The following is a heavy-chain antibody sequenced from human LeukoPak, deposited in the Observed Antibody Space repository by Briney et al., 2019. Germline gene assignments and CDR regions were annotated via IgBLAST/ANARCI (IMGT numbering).Heavy chain of an antibody. CDR1: GFTFSNSW. D-gene: IGHD3-9*01. CDR3: VRNLPGTGY. Sequence: PGGSLRLSCAASGFTFSNSWISWVRQAPGKGLGWVANIKTDGSATYYADSVKGRFTISRDNAKNSLYLEINSLRVEDTAVYYCVRNLPGTGYWGQGTLVTVSS. V-gene: IGHV3-7*01. CDR2: IKTDGSAT. J-gene: IGHJ4*02.